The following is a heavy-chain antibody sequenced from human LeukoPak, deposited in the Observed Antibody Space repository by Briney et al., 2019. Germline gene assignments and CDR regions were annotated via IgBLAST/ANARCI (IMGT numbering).Heavy chain of an antibody. Sequence: PGGSLRLSCAASGFTFSSYGMHWVRQAPGKGLEWVAVIWYDGNNKYYTDSVKGRFTISRDNSKNTLFLQMNSLRAEDTAVYYCARDVYCSSTSCSDWFDPWGQGTLVTVSS. D-gene: IGHD2-2*01. J-gene: IGHJ5*02. CDR1: GFTFSSYG. CDR3: ARDVYCSSTSCSDWFDP. V-gene: IGHV3-33*01. CDR2: IWYDGNNK.